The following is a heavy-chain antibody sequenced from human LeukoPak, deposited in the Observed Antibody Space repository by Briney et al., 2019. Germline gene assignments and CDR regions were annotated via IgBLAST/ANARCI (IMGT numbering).Heavy chain of an antibody. CDR1: GFTFSSYG. CDR3: ARAPYTTGRSFYFDS. D-gene: IGHD2-2*02. Sequence: GGSLRLSCAASGFTFSSYGMHWVRQAPGKGLEWVAIIWYDGSKNYYADSVKGRFTISRDNFNNTLYLQMNSLRAEDTALYYCARAPYTTGRSFYFDSWGQGTLVTVSS. J-gene: IGHJ4*02. V-gene: IGHV3-33*01. CDR2: IWYDGSKN.